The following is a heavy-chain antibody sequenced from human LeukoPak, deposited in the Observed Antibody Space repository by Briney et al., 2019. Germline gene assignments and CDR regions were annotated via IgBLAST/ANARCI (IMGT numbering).Heavy chain of an antibody. Sequence: PGRSLRLSCAASGFTFDDYAMHWVRQAPGKGLEWVSGISWNSGGIGYADSVKGRFTISRDSAKNSLYLQMNSLRAEDTALYYCAKGSSSWSHYYYYYGMDVWGQGTTVTVSS. J-gene: IGHJ6*02. CDR1: GFTFDDYA. CDR3: AKGSSSWSHYYYYYGMDV. CDR2: ISWNSGGI. D-gene: IGHD6-13*01. V-gene: IGHV3-9*01.